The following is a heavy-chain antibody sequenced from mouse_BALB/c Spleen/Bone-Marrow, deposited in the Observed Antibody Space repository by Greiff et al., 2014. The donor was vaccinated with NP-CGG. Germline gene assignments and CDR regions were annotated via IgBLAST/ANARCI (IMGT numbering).Heavy chain of an antibody. CDR2: INPGIGGT. J-gene: IGHJ2*01. CDR3: ARFTRDY. CDR1: GYAFTNYL. V-gene: IGHV1-54*01. Sequence: QVHVKQSGDELVRPGTSVKVSCKASGYAFTNYLIEWFKQRPGQGLEWIGRINPGIGGTTYNAEFKGKATLTADKSSTTAYMQLSSLTSDDSAVYFCARFTRDYWGQGTTLTVSS.